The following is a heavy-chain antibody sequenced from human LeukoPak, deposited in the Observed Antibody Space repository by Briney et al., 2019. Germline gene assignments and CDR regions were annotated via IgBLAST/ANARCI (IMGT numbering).Heavy chain of an antibody. CDR2: INTVGSYI. V-gene: IGHV3-21*01. CDR3: ARLSRNSDSGGYYYYYDY. CDR1: GLTFVSYS. D-gene: IGHD3-22*01. J-gene: IGHJ4*02. Sequence: GGSLRLSCAASGLTFVSYSFNWVRQAPGKGLEWVSSINTVGSYIYYADSVKGRFTISRDNAENSVYLQMNSLRVEDTAVYYCARLSRNSDSGGYYYYYDYWGQGTLVTVSS.